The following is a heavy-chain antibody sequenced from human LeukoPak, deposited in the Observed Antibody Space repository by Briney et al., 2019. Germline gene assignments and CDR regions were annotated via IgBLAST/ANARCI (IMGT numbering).Heavy chain of an antibody. Sequence: SETLSLTCTVSGGPIFSYYWXXXRXTXGXXXXXXXXXXXGVGTXYNPSXKXRVTMSVDTSKKQFALKLSAVTAADTAVYYCARLKFYDSTGYSPGHYMDVWGKGTTVTVSS. CDR1: GGPIFSYY. CDR3: ARLKFYDSTGYSPGHYMDV. V-gene: IGHV4-4*07. J-gene: IGHJ6*03. D-gene: IGHD3-22*01. CDR2: XXXGVGT.